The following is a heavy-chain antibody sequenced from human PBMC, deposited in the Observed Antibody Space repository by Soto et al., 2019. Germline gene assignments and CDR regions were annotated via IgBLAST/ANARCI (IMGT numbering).Heavy chain of an antibody. CDR2: INPNSGDT. D-gene: IGHD5-12*01. CDR3: ARESGGATATLDYYYFYMDV. CDR1: GYTFSDYY. Sequence: QVQLVQSGAEVKKPGASVTVSCKASGYTFSDYYLHWVRQAPGQGPEWMGWINPNSGDTKYAQKFRGRGTMTRDTSVRTAFMELNRLKSDDTAVYYCARESGGATATLDYYYFYMDVWGKGTTVTVSS. V-gene: IGHV1-2*02. J-gene: IGHJ6*03.